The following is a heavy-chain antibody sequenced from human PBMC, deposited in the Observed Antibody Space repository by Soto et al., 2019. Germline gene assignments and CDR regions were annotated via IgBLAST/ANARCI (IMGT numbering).Heavy chain of an antibody. D-gene: IGHD1-1*01. V-gene: IGHV4-59*08. CDR1: SGPSSSHN. J-gene: IGHJ6*02. Sequence: QVQLQQSGPGLVKPSETLSLTCTVSSGPSSSHNWGWIRQPPGRGLEWIGYVYYTGGTSYNPSLKSRVTIAAETSTNHISLTLSSVTAADTAVYYCVRQGIGNLHGLVDVWGQGTTVSVSS. CDR3: VRQGIGNLHGLVDV. CDR2: VYYTGGT.